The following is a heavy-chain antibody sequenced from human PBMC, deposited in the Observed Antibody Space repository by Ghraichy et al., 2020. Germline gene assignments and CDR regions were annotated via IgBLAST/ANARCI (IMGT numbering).Heavy chain of an antibody. D-gene: IGHD2-21*01. CDR3: ARTIVTRRPYCFDP. CDR2: IYSGGST. CDR1: GFTVSSNY. J-gene: IGHJ5*02. Sequence: GGSLRLSCAASGFTVSSNYMSWVRQAPGKGLEWVSVIYSGGSTYYADSVKGRFTISRDNSKNTLYLHMTRMSAEDTAVYYCARTIVTRRPYCFDPWGQVTLVTVSS. V-gene: IGHV3-53*01.